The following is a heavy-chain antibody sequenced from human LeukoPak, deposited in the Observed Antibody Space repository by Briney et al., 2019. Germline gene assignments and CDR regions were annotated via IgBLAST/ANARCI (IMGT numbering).Heavy chain of an antibody. D-gene: IGHD3-22*01. CDR1: GGTSNSHA. J-gene: IGHJ4*02. Sequence: ASVKVSCKASGGTSNSHAISWVRQAPGQGLEWMGRIVPNLGTTNRAQNFQDRVTLTADKSTNTAYMELTSLASDDTAVYYCATTNDGGGYQWGDFFDFWGQGTLVTVSS. CDR2: IVPNLGTT. V-gene: IGHV1-69*04. CDR3: ATTNDGGGYQWGDFFDF.